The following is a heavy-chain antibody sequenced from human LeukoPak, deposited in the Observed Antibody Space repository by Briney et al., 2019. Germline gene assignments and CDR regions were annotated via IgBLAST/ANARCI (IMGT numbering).Heavy chain of an antibody. V-gene: IGHV4-30-4*08. Sequence: SETLSLTCTVSGGSISSGDYYWSWIRQPPGKGLEWIGYIYYSGSTYYNPSLKSRVTISVDTSKNQFSLKLSSVTAADTAVYYCARTHDSSGYAVWGQGTLVTVSS. J-gene: IGHJ4*02. CDR2: IYYSGST. CDR1: GGSISSGDYY. D-gene: IGHD3-22*01. CDR3: ARTHDSSGYAV.